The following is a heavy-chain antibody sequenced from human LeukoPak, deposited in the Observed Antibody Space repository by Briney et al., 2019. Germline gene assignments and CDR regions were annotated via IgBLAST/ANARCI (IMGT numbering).Heavy chain of an antibody. D-gene: IGHD1-20*01. V-gene: IGHV3-7*01. CDR2: IKQDGSEK. CDR1: GFTFSSYW. CDR3: ARDITGINGGAFDI. Sequence: GGSLRLSCAASGFTFSSYWMSWVRQAPGKGLEWVANIKQDGSEKYYVDSVEGRFTISRDNAKNSLYLQMNSLRAEDTAVYYCARDITGINGGAFDIWGQGTMVIVSS. J-gene: IGHJ3*02.